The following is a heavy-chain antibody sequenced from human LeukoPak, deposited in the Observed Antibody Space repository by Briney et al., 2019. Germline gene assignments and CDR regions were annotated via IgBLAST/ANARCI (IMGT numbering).Heavy chain of an antibody. Sequence: GGSLRLSCAASGFTVSSNYMSWVRQAPGKGLEWVSVIYSGGSTYYADSVKGRFTISRDNSKNTLYLQMNSLRAEDTAVYYCARDLFVVPGYYNYGMDVWGQGTTVTVSS. V-gene: IGHV3-53*01. CDR3: ARDLFVVPGYYNYGMDV. D-gene: IGHD2-2*01. J-gene: IGHJ6*02. CDR2: IYSGGST. CDR1: GFTVSSNY.